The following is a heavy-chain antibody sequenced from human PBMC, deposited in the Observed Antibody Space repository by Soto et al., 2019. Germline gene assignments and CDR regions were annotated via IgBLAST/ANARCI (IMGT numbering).Heavy chain of an antibody. D-gene: IGHD3-3*01. Sequence: PSETLSLTCTVSGGSISGYYWSWLRQPPGQGLEWIGSIFYSGSTYYNPSLKSRVTISVDTSKNQFSLKLSSVTAADTAVYYCARHLHCITISQGWGLETLVTVSS. J-gene: IGHJ4*02. CDR3: ARHLHCITISQG. CDR2: IFYSGST. V-gene: IGHV4-59*05. CDR1: GGSISGYY.